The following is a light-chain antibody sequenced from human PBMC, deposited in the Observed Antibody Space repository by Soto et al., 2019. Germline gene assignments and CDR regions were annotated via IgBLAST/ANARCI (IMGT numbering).Light chain of an antibody. J-gene: IGKJ4*01. Sequence: EFVLTQSPGTLSLSPGERATLSCRASQSVSSSYLAWYQQKPGQAPRILIYGASTRATGIPDRFSGSGSGTDFTLTISRLEPEDFAVYYCQQRSIWPPAFGGGTKVEIK. CDR3: QQRSIWPPA. V-gene: IGKV3D-20*02. CDR1: QSVSSSY. CDR2: GAS.